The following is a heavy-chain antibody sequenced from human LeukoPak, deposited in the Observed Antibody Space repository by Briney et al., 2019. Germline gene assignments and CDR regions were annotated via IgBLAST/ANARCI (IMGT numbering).Heavy chain of an antibody. Sequence: GGSLRLSCAASGFTFSSYAMSWVRQAPGKGLEWVSAISGSGGSTYYADSVKGRFTISRDNSKNTLYLQMNSLRAEDTAAYYCAKVRGYSSGWYYFDYWGQGTLVTVSS. CDR3: AKVRGYSSGWYYFDY. CDR1: GFTFSSYA. CDR2: ISGSGGST. D-gene: IGHD6-19*01. V-gene: IGHV3-23*01. J-gene: IGHJ4*02.